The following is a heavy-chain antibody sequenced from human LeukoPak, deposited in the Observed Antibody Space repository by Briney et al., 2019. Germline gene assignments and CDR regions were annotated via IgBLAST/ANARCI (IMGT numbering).Heavy chain of an antibody. CDR2: IYYSGST. J-gene: IGHJ5*02. Sequence: SETLSLTCTVSGGSISSSSYYWGWIRQPPGKGLEWIGSIYYSGSTYYNPSLKSRVTISVDTSKNQFSLKLSSVTAADTAVYYCARDPRIVGATSLFGPWGQGGLVGVSS. V-gene: IGHV4-39*07. CDR1: GGSISSSSYY. CDR3: ARDPRIVGATSLFGP. D-gene: IGHD1-26*01.